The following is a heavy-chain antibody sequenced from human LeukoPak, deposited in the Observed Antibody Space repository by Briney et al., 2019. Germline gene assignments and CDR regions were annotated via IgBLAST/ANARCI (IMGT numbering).Heavy chain of an antibody. D-gene: IGHD5-18*01. CDR3: ATKKRGNIFGYFDF. J-gene: IGHJ4*02. CDR2: MLDTVTT. Sequence: SETLSLTCAVSGASMNTHYWSWIRQPPGKGLEWIGYMLDTVTTKDNPSLKSRFTLSADTSKNQFSLRLTSVTAADTAVYYCATKKRGNIFGYFDFWGQGIPVTVSS. V-gene: IGHV4-59*11. CDR1: GASMNTHY.